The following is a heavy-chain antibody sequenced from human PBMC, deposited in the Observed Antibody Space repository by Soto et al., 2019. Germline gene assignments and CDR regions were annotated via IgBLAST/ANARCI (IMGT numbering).Heavy chain of an antibody. Sequence: PGVSLRLSCAASGFTFDTYSMNLVRQAPGKGLEWISYISFGGTFMYYADSVKGRFTISRDNAKNSLYLQMNSLRDEDTAVYYCVRDWSYSLDFWGQGSLVTVSS. V-gene: IGHV3-48*02. CDR1: GFTFDTYS. J-gene: IGHJ4*02. D-gene: IGHD3-10*01. CDR2: ISFGGTFM. CDR3: VRDWSYSLDF.